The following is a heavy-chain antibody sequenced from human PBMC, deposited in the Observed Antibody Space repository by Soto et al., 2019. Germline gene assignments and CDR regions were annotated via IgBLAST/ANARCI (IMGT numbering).Heavy chain of an antibody. CDR1: GFTFSSYA. Sequence: EVQLLESGGGLVQPGGSLRLSCAASGFTFSSYAVSWVRQAPGKGLEWVSAISGSGGSTYYADSVKGRFTISRDNSKNTLYLQMNSPRAEDTAVYYCAKANCSSTSCFDYWGQGTLVTVSS. CDR3: AKANCSSTSCFDY. D-gene: IGHD2-2*01. J-gene: IGHJ4*02. CDR2: ISGSGGST. V-gene: IGHV3-23*01.